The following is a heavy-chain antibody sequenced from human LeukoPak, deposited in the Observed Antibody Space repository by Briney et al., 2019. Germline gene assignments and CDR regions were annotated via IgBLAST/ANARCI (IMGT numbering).Heavy chain of an antibody. J-gene: IGHJ3*02. D-gene: IGHD3-3*01. CDR2: INSYNGNT. CDR1: GYTFTCYG. Sequence: ASVKVSCKASGYTFTCYGINWVRQAPGQGLEWMGCINSYNGNTNYAQKLQGSVTMTTATSTSTAYMELSSRRADDTAVYYCATERFRQYAFDIWGKGTMVTVSS. CDR3: ATERFRQYAFDI. V-gene: IGHV1-18*01.